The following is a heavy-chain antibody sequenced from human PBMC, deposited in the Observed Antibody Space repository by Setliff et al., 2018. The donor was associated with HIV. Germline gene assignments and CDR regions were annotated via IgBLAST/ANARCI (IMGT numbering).Heavy chain of an antibody. Sequence: SETLSLTCVVSGYSISSGYYWGWIRQPPGKGLEWIASISHSGSTYHSPSLKSRVTMSVDTSKNHFSLKLSSVTAADTAMYFCARQPPLSVLQVWFDDYWGQGTLVTVSS. CDR1: GYSISSGYY. V-gene: IGHV4-38-2*01. CDR3: ARQPPLSVLQVWFDDY. CDR2: ISHSGST. J-gene: IGHJ4*02. D-gene: IGHD3-10*01.